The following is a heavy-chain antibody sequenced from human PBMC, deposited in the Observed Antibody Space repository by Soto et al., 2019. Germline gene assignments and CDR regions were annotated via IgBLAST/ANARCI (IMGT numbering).Heavy chain of an antibody. V-gene: IGHV4-39*01. Sequence: SDTLSLTFTVYDCSISSSSYYWCWILQPPGKGLEWIGSIYYSGSTYYNPSLKSRVTISVDTSKNQFSLRLSSVTAADTAVYYCARHGLLWYGDGDTRDWFATQGRRSLVSVSS. D-gene: IGHD3-10*01. CDR2: IYYSGST. J-gene: IGHJ5*01. CDR1: DCSISSSSYY. CDR3: ARHGLLWYGDGDTRDWFAT.